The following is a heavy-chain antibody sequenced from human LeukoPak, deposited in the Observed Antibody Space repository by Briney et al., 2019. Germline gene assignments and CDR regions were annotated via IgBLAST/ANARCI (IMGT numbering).Heavy chain of an antibody. D-gene: IGHD6-6*01. CDR1: GGSISSYY. Sequence: SETLSLTCTVSGGSISSYYWSWIRQPPGKGLEWIGYIHYSGSTNYNPSLKSRVTISVDTSKNQFSLKLSSVTAADTAVYYCARHEGGYSSSSLYDYWGQGTLVTVSS. CDR2: IHYSGST. V-gene: IGHV4-59*08. J-gene: IGHJ4*02. CDR3: ARHEGGYSSSSLYDY.